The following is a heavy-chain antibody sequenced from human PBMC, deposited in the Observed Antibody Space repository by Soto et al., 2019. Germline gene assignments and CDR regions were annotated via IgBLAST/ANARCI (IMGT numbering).Heavy chain of an antibody. CDR2: IRDSGDTT. D-gene: IGHD1-26*01. J-gene: IGHJ4*02. CDR1: GFTFSTYS. V-gene: IGHV3-23*01. Sequence: WGSLRLYGSASGFTFSTYSMTWVRQAPGKGLAWVSGIRDSGDTTYYADSVKGRFTISRDNSKNTLFLQMNSLRAEGTAVYYCANDRRSGSSTEIDXWGQVSMVTVSX. CDR3: ANDRRSGSSTEIDX.